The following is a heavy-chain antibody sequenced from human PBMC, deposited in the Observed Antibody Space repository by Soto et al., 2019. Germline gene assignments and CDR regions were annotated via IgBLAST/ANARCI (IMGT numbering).Heavy chain of an antibody. CDR3: ARGVGGGSYPAGYYYYYMDV. CDR2: INAGNGNT. J-gene: IGHJ6*03. CDR1: GYTFTSYA. Sequence: ASVKVSCKASGYTFTSYAMHWVRQAPGQRLERMGWINAGNGNTKYSQKFQGRVTITRDTSASTAYIELSSLRSEDTAVYYCARGVGGGSYPAGYYYYYMDVWGKGTTVTVSS. D-gene: IGHD2-15*01. V-gene: IGHV1-3*01.